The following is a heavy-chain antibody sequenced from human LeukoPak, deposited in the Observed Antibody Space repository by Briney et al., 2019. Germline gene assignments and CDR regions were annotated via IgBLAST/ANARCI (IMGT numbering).Heavy chain of an antibody. Sequence: GASVKVSCKVSGYTLTELSMHWVRQAPGKGLEWMGGFDPEDGETIYAQKFQGRVTMTEDTSTDTAYMELSSLRSEDTAVYYCARGGTQFWSGPSYYYYYMDVWGKGTTVTVSS. V-gene: IGHV1-24*01. CDR3: ARGGTQFWSGPSYYYYYMDV. D-gene: IGHD3-3*01. CDR2: FDPEDGET. J-gene: IGHJ6*03. CDR1: GYTLTELS.